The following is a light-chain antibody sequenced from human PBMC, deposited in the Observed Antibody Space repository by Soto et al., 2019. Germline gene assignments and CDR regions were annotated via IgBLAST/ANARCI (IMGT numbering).Light chain of an antibody. Sequence: DIELTQSPSSLSASIGDRVTITCRASQGISSSLAWYQKEKGKAPKLLIYEASTLQSGVPSRLSGRGYGTDLTITISGMQTEDFETYYCHQLNSSPFTFGQGTRLEIK. J-gene: IGKJ5*01. V-gene: IGKV1-9*01. CDR2: EAS. CDR1: QGISSS. CDR3: HQLNSSPFT.